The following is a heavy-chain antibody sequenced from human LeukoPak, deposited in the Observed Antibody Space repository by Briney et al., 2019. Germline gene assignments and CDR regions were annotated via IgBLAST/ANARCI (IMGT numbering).Heavy chain of an antibody. J-gene: IGHJ6*03. CDR1: GYTFTGYY. CDR2: INPNSGGT. Sequence: ASVKVSCKASGYTFTGYYMHWVRQAPGQGLEWMGWINPNSGGTNYAQKFQGRVTMTRDTSISTAYMELSRLRSDDTAVYYCARGGSIAVAGTTFDYYYYMDVWGKGTTVTVSS. CDR3: ARGGSIAVAGTTFDYYYYMDV. D-gene: IGHD6-19*01. V-gene: IGHV1-2*02.